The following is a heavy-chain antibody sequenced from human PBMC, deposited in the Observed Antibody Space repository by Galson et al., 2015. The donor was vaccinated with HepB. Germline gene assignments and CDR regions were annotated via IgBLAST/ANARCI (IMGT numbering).Heavy chain of an antibody. J-gene: IGHJ6*02. CDR1: GFTFSSYS. Sequence: SLRLSCAASGFTFSSYSMSWVRQAPGKGLGWVSYISSSSSNIYYADSVKGRLTISRDNAKNSLYLQMNSLRAEDTAVYYCARVRGHITSWYIGLLDVWGQGTTVTVSS. CDR3: ARVRGHITSWYIGLLDV. V-gene: IGHV3-48*04. D-gene: IGHD6-13*01. CDR2: ISSSSSNI.